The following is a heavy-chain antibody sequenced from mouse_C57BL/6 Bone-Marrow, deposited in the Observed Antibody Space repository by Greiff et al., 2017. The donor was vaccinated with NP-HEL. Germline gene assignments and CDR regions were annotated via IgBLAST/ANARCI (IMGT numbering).Heavy chain of an antibody. V-gene: IGHV5-17*01. D-gene: IGHD2-3*01. Sequence: EVKLQESGGGLVKPGGSLKLSCAASGFTFSDYGMHWVRQAPEKGLEWVAYISSGSSTIYYADTVKGRFTISRDNAKNTLFLQMTSLRSEDTAMYYCARADYGYYATCFAYWGQGTLVTVSA. CDR1: GFTFSDYG. J-gene: IGHJ3*01. CDR2: ISSGSSTI. CDR3: ARADYGYYATCFAY.